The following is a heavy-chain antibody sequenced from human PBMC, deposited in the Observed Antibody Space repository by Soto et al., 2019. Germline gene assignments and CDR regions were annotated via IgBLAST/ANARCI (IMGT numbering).Heavy chain of an antibody. CDR3: ARGGRIMITFGGVWAFDI. Sequence: ASVKVSCKASGYTFTSYDINWVRQATGQGLEWMGWMNPNSGNTGYAQKFQGRVTMTRNTSISTAYMELSSLRSEDTAVYYCARGGRIMITFGGVWAFDIWGQGTMVTVSS. D-gene: IGHD3-16*01. CDR1: GYTFTSYD. V-gene: IGHV1-8*01. CDR2: MNPNSGNT. J-gene: IGHJ3*02.